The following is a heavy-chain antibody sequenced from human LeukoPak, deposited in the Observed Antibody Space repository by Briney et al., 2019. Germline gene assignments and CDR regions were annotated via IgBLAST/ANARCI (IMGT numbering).Heavy chain of an antibody. V-gene: IGHV3-74*01. J-gene: IGHJ4*02. CDR3: ARAGNYYFEY. Sequence: PGGSLRLSCAGSGFTFSSSWMHWVRQAPGKGLVWVSRMNGDGSTIDYAASVKGRFTISRDNAKNTLYLQMNSLSAEDTAVYYCARAGNYYFEYWGQGTLVTVSS. D-gene: IGHD1-1*01. CDR1: GFTFSSSW. CDR2: MNGDGSTI.